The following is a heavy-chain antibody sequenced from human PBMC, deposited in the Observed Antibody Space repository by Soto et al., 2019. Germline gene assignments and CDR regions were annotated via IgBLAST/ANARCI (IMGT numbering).Heavy chain of an antibody. CDR2: TYYRSIWQT. J-gene: IGHJ5*02. V-gene: IGHV6-1*01. CDR1: GDSVSSNDAV. Sequence: QVQLQQSGPGLVKPSQTLSLTCAISGDSVSSNDAVWNWIRQSPSRGLEWLGRTYYRSIWQTEYSVSLKGRMTINPDASKYQFSLQPNSVTPEETAMYSCARLLGNSWLDHWGQGTLVTVSA. CDR3: ARLLGNSWLDH.